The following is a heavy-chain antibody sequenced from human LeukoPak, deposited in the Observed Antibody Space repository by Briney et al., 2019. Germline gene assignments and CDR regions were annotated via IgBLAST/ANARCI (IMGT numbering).Heavy chain of an antibody. D-gene: IGHD3-22*01. V-gene: IGHV3-23*01. CDR3: AKDYYDSSGYYRSVFDY. CDR2: ISGSGGST. J-gene: IGHJ4*02. Sequence: GGSLRLSCAAPGFSFSSHAMSWVRQAPGKGLEWVSTISGSGGSTYYADSVKGRFTISRDNPKNTLYLQMNSLRAEDTAVYYCAKDYYDSSGYYRSVFDYWGQGTLVTVSS. CDR1: GFSFSSHA.